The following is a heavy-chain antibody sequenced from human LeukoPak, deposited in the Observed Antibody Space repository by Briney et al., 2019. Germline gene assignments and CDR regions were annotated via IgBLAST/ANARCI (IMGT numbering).Heavy chain of an antibody. V-gene: IGHV4-59*08. Sequence: SETLSLTCTVSGGSISSYYWSWIRQPPGKGLEWIGYIYYGGSTNYNPSLKSRVTISVDTSKNQFSLKLSSVTAADTAVYYCVRYCSSTTCYTRAVDYWGQGTLVTVSS. CDR2: IYYGGST. CDR3: VRYCSSTTCYTRAVDY. J-gene: IGHJ4*02. CDR1: GGSISSYY. D-gene: IGHD2-2*02.